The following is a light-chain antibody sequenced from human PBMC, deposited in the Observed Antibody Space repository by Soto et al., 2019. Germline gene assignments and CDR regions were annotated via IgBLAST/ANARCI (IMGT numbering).Light chain of an antibody. Sequence: QSVLTQPPSVSGAPGQRVTISCTGSSSNIGAGYDVQWYQQLPGTAPRLLIHANSNRPSVVPDRLSGSKSGTSGSLAITGLQAEYEGDYYCQSYDNSLSGLVFGGGTQLTVL. CDR1: SSNIGAGYD. V-gene: IGLV1-40*01. J-gene: IGLJ7*01. CDR2: ANS. CDR3: QSYDNSLSGLV.